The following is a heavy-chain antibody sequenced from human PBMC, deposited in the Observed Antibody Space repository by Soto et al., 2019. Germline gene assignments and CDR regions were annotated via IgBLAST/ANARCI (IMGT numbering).Heavy chain of an antibody. Sequence: XSVKFSCKDSGYTFTSLGISWVRQAPGQGLEWMGWVSAYNGNTKYAPNVQGRVTMTTDRSTSTAYMELRSLRSDDTAVYYCARAGGTQLFDYWGRGTLVTVSS. J-gene: IGHJ4*02. CDR3: ARAGGTQLFDY. CDR1: GYTFTSLG. CDR2: VSAYNGNT. V-gene: IGHV1-18*04.